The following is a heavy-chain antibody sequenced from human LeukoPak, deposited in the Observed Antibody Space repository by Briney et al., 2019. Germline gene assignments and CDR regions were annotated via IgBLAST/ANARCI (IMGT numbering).Heavy chain of an antibody. CDR1: GFTFSSYA. D-gene: IGHD5-12*01. J-gene: IGHJ6*03. CDR2: ISGSGGST. V-gene: IGHV3-23*01. CDR3: AKDLSGYNIRYYYYYMDV. Sequence: GGSLRLSCAASGFTFSSYAMTWVRQAPGKGLEWVSAISGSGGSTYYADSVKGRFTISRDNSKNTLYLQMNSLRAEDTAVYYCAKDLSGYNIRYYYYYMDVWGKGTTATVSS.